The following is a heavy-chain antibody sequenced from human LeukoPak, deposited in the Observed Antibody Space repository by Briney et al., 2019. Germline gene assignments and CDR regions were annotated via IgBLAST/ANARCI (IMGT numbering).Heavy chain of an antibody. CDR3: ARGGGNLLPFFDPKYYYYMDV. CDR2: INHSGST. D-gene: IGHD3-9*01. V-gene: IGHV4-34*01. CDR1: GGSSSGYY. J-gene: IGHJ6*03. Sequence: SETLSLTCAGYGGSSSGYYWSWIRQPPGKGLEWIAEINHSGSTNYNASLRSRVTVYVDTSKNQFSLKLSSVTDADTAVYYCARGGGNLLPFFDPKYYYYMDVWGKGTTVTDSS.